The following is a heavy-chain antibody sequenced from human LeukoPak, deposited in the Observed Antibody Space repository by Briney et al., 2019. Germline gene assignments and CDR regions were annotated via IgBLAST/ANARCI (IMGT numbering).Heavy chain of an antibody. CDR1: GFTFSAYD. J-gene: IGHJ4*02. CDR3: AYSNPFDY. D-gene: IGHD4-4*01. CDR2: ISRSNNV. Sequence: PGGSLRLSCAASGFTFSAYDMNWVRQAPGKGLEWVSYISRSNNVYYADSVKGRFTISRDNAKNSLYLQMNSLRAEDTAVYYCAYSNPFDYWGQGTLVTGSS. V-gene: IGHV3-48*01.